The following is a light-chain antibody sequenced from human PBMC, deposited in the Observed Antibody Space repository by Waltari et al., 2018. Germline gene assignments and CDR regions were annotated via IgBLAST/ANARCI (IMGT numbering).Light chain of an antibody. V-gene: IGLV1-44*01. CDR1: SSNIGSNT. Sequence: QSVLTQPPSASGTPGQSVTISCSGSSSNIGSNTVNWYQQLPGTAPKLLIYTNHRRPSGVPYLFSGSKSGTSASLAISGLQSGDEAYYHCATWDDSLNGVIFGGGTKLTVL. J-gene: IGLJ2*01. CDR3: ATWDDSLNGVI. CDR2: TNH.